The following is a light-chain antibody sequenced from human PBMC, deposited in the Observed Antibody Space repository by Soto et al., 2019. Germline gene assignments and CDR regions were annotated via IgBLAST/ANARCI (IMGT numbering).Light chain of an antibody. CDR2: TAS. V-gene: IGKV1-5*03. CDR1: QSVSSW. Sequence: DIQMPQSPSTLSASVGDRVTITCRASQSVSSWLAWYQQKPGKAPNLLIYTASSLESGVPSRFSGSGCGTEFTLTINSLPPDDFAPDYRQQENRAWAFSQATKRVTK. CDR3: QQENRAWA. J-gene: IGKJ1*01.